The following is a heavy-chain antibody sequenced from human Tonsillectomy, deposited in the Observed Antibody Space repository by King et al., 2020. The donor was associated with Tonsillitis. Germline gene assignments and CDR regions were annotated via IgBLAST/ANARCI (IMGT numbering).Heavy chain of an antibody. J-gene: IGHJ5*02. CDR3: ARSFIVEGGWFDP. CDR2: ISSSSSYI. V-gene: IGHV3-21*01. D-gene: IGHD1-26*01. CDR1: GFTFSSYS. Sequence: VQLVESGGGLVKPGGSLRLSCAASGFTFSSYSMNWVRQAPGKGLEWVSSISSSSSYIYYADSVKGRFTISRDNAKNSLYLQMNSLRAEDTAVYYCARSFIVEGGWFDPWGQGTLVTVSS.